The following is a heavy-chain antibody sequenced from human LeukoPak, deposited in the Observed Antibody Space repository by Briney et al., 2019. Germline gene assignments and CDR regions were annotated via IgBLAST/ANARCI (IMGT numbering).Heavy chain of an antibody. J-gene: IGHJ3*02. V-gene: IGHV3-74*01. CDR2: INRDGSST. D-gene: IGHD3-10*01. Sequence: GGSLRLSCAASGFTFSSYWMHWVRQAPGKGLVWVSRINRDGSSTSYADSVKGRFTISRDNAKNTLYLQMNSLRAEDTAVYYCARAKGPVLLWFGELLGAFDIWGQGTMVTVSS. CDR1: GFTFSSYW. CDR3: ARAKGPVLLWFGELLGAFDI.